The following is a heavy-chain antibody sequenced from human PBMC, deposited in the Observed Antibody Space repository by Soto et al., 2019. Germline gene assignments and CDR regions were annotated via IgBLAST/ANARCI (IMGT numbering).Heavy chain of an antibody. Sequence: SVKVSCKASGGTFSSYAISWVRQAPGQGLEWMGGIIPIFGTANYAQKFQGRVTITADKSTSTAYMELSSLRSEDTAVYYCARNARTILGVVIAAYYYGMDVWGQGTTVTVSS. D-gene: IGHD3-3*01. J-gene: IGHJ6*02. CDR1: GGTFSSYA. CDR2: IIPIFGTA. CDR3: ARNARTILGVVIAAYYYGMDV. V-gene: IGHV1-69*06.